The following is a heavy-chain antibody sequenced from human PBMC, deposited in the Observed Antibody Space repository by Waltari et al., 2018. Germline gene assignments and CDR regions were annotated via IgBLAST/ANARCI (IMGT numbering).Heavy chain of an antibody. CDR1: GCTFSSYA. D-gene: IGHD3-22*01. Sequence: EVQLLESGGGLVQPGGSLRLSCAASGCTFSSYAMSWVRQAPGKGLEWVSAISGSGGSTYYADSVKGLFTISRDNSKNTLYLQMNSLRSEDTAVYYCSRGYDSSTKVYYFDYWGQGTLVTVSS. J-gene: IGHJ4*02. V-gene: IGHV3-23*01. CDR2: ISGSGGST. CDR3: SRGYDSSTKVYYFDY.